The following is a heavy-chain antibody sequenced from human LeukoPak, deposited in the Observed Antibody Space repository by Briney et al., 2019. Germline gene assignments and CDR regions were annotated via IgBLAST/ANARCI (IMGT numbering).Heavy chain of an antibody. CDR2: IYTSGST. V-gene: IGHV4-61*02. Sequence: SETLSLSCTVSGVSISSGSYYWSWIRQPAGKGLEWIARIYTSGSTNYNPSLKSRVTISVDTSNNQFSLKLSSVTAADTAVYYCARATRYYYDSSGYPAEFDYWGQGTLVTVSS. J-gene: IGHJ4*02. CDR1: GVSISSGSYY. CDR3: ARATRYYYDSSGYPAEFDY. D-gene: IGHD3-22*01.